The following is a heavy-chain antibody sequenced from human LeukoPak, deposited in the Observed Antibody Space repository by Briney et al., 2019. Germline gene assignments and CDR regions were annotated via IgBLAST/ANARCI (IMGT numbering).Heavy chain of an antibody. CDR1: GGSISSYY. J-gene: IGHJ4*02. CDR2: IYYSGST. V-gene: IGHV4-59*08. D-gene: IGHD3-16*01. Sequence: SETLSLTCTVSGGSISSYYWSWIRQPPGKGLEWIGYIYYSGSTNYNPSLKSRVTISVDTSKNQFSLKLSSVTAADTAVYYCARQAQGGYYFDYWGQGTLVTVSS. CDR3: ARQAQGGYYFDY.